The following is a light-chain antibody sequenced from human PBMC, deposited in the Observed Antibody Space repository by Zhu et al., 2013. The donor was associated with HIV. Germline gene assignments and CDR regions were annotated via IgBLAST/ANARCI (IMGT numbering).Light chain of an antibody. Sequence: QSALTQPASVSGSPGQSITISCTGTSSDVGGYKYVSWYQQHPGKAPKLIIYEVNNRPSGVSNRFSGSKSGNTASLTISGLQAEDEADYYCSSYTSSTTLVFGTGTEVT. J-gene: IGLJ1*01. CDR3: SSYTSSTTLV. CDR1: SSDVGGYKY. CDR2: EVN. V-gene: IGLV2-14*01.